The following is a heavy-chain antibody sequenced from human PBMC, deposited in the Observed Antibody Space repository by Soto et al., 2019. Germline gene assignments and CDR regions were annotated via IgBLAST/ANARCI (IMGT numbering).Heavy chain of an antibody. J-gene: IGHJ4*02. D-gene: IGHD4-17*01. CDR2: INQDGSEK. Sequence: GGSLRLSCAASGFSFSSYYMSWVRQAPGKGLEWVAYINQDGSEKYYVDSVKGRFIISRDNAKNSLYLQMNSLRAEDTAVYYCAREEVTTGDYWGQGTLVTVSS. CDR3: AREEVTTGDY. CDR1: GFSFSSYY. V-gene: IGHV3-7*01.